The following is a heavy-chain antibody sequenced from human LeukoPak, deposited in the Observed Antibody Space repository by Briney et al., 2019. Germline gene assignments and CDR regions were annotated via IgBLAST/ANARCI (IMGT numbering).Heavy chain of an antibody. D-gene: IGHD3-10*01. CDR1: GYSISSGYY. V-gene: IGHV4-38-2*02. CDR2: IYHSGST. Sequence: SETLYLTCTVSGYSISSGYYWGWIRQPPGRGLEWIGSIYHSGSTYYNPSLKSRVTISVDTSKNQFSLKLSSVTAADTAVYYCARAPPGMVRGVSIYYYYYYKDVWGKGTTVTISS. CDR3: ARAPPGMVRGVSIYYYYYYKDV. J-gene: IGHJ6*03.